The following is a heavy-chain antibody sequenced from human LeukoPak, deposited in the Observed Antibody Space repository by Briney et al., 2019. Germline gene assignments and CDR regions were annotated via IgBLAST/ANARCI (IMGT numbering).Heavy chain of an antibody. J-gene: IGHJ4*02. CDR2: ISGSGAST. Sequence: GGSLRLSCAASGFTFSSYAMSWVRQAPGKGLEWVSAISGSGASTYYADSVKGRFTISRDNSKNTLYLQMNSLRAEDTAVYYCAKVRWDNSGWYYLDSWGQGTLVTVSS. CDR3: AKVRWDNSGWYYLDS. V-gene: IGHV3-23*01. CDR1: GFTFSSYA. D-gene: IGHD6-19*01.